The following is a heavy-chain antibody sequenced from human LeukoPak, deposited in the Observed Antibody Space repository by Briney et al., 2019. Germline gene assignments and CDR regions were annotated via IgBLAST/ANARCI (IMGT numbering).Heavy chain of an antibody. CDR1: GFTFSSYE. V-gene: IGHV3-48*03. CDR2: ISSSGTTK. Sequence: GGSLRLSCAASGFTFSSYEMNWVRQGPGKGLEWVSYISSSGTTKYYADSVKGRFTLSRDNAKRSLSLQMNSLRAEDTAIYYCARSNRDAFDMWGQGTVVTVSS. D-gene: IGHD2/OR15-2a*01. CDR3: ARSNRDAFDM. J-gene: IGHJ3*02.